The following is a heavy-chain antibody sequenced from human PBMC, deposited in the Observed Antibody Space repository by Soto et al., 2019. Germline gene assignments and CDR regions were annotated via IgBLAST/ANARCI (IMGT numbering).Heavy chain of an antibody. J-gene: IGHJ3*02. D-gene: IGHD1-1*01. CDR3: ARDRPDNLNSFDDFDI. Sequence: PSETLSLTCTVSGGSISRGAFSCRCIRQPPGRGLEWIAYISHIGSASYNSSLKSRVTISIDMSKNQFSLRLRSVTAADTAVYYCARDRPDNLNSFDDFDIWGPGTLVTVSS. V-gene: IGHV4-61*08. CDR1: GGSISRGAFS. CDR2: ISHIGSA.